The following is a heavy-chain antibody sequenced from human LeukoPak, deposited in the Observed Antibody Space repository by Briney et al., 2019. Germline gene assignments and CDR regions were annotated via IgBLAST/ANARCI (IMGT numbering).Heavy chain of an antibody. Sequence: PSETLSLTCTVSGGSISSYYWSWIRQPPGKGLEWIGYIYYSGSTNYNPSLKSRVTISVDTSKNQFSLKLSSVTAADTAVYYCATLRYSGSYYAFDIWGQGTMVTVSS. CDR3: ATLRYSGSYYAFDI. CDR2: IYYSGST. D-gene: IGHD1-26*01. J-gene: IGHJ3*02. CDR1: GGSISSYY. V-gene: IGHV4-59*12.